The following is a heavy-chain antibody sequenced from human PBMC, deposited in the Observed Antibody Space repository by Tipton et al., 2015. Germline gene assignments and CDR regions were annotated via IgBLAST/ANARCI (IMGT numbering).Heavy chain of an antibody. D-gene: IGHD6-19*01. Sequence: TLSLTCSVSGASIISYDYYWGWIRQSPGKGLEWIGSFSYGGKTHYNPSLRSRVALSVDVSTNQFSLKLTSVTAGDMAVYYCAKHYTSGWLYFDYWGQGTLVTVS. CDR3: AKHYTSGWLYFDY. CDR1: GASIISYDYY. V-gene: IGHV4-39*01. J-gene: IGHJ4*02. CDR2: FSYGGKT.